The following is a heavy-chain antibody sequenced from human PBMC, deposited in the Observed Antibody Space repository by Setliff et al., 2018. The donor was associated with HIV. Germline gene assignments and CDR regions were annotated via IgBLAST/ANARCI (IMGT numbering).Heavy chain of an antibody. V-gene: IGHV1-3*01. CDR2: INAGNGNT. D-gene: IGHD6-19*01. CDR3: ARDSGMAVVGTWRRLDP. CDR1: GYTFTSYA. J-gene: IGHJ5*02. Sequence: ASVKVSCKASGYTFTSYAMHWVRQAPGQRLEWMGWINAGNGNTKYSQKFQGRVTITWDTSTSTAHMELRNLRSDDTAVYYCARDSGMAVVGTWRRLDPWGQGTLVTVSS.